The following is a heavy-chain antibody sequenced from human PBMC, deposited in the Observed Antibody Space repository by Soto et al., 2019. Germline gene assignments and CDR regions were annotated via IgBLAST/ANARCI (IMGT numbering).Heavy chain of an antibody. CDR2: ISAAGDP. J-gene: IGHJ6*02. CDR1: GFTFRNYD. CDR3: ARTDRGFYGLDV. Sequence: EVQLVESGGGLVQPGGSLRLSCAASGFTFRNYDMHWVRQGPGKGLEWVSGISAAGDPEYAASVEGRFTTSRENAQKSFFLQMNSLRVGDTAVYYCARTDRGFYGLDVWGQGTTVIVSS. V-gene: IGHV3-13*05.